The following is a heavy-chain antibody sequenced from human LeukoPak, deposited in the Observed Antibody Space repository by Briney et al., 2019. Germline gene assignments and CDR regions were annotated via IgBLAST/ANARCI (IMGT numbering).Heavy chain of an antibody. CDR3: ARPYFEYSSGWYDY. Sequence: PGRSLRLSCAASGFTFSSYAMHWVRQAPGKGLEWVAVISYDGSNKHYADSVKGRFTISRDNSKNTLYLQMNSLRAEDTAVYYCARPYFEYSSGWYDYWGQGTLVTVSS. J-gene: IGHJ4*02. D-gene: IGHD6-19*01. V-gene: IGHV3-30-3*01. CDR1: GFTFSSYA. CDR2: ISYDGSNK.